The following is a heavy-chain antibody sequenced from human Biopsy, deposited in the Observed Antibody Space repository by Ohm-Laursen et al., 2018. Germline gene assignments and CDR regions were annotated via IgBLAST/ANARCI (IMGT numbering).Heavy chain of an antibody. D-gene: IGHD3-3*01. CDR1: GYTFTNYG. V-gene: IGHV1-18*01. Sequence: ASVKVSCKASGYTFTNYGISWVRQAPGQGLEWMGWINAYNGNTNYAQKLQGRVTMTTDTSTSTAYMELRSLRSDDTALYYCARDRTPYYDFWSGKSFDNWLDPWGQGTLVTISS. J-gene: IGHJ5*02. CDR2: INAYNGNT. CDR3: ARDRTPYYDFWSGKSFDNWLDP.